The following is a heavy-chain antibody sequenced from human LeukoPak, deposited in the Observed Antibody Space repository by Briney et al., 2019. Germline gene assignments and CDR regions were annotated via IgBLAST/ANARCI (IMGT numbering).Heavy chain of an antibody. CDR2: IYYSGST. J-gene: IGHJ4*02. Sequence: SETLSLTCTVSGGSVSSGSYYWSWIRQPPGKGLEWIGYIYYSGSTNYNPSLKSRATISVDTSKNQFSLKLSSVTAADTAVYYGARDREYSSGWYNHYFDSWGQGTLVTVSS. V-gene: IGHV4-61*01. CDR1: GGSVSSGSYY. D-gene: IGHD6-19*01. CDR3: ARDREYSSGWYNHYFDS.